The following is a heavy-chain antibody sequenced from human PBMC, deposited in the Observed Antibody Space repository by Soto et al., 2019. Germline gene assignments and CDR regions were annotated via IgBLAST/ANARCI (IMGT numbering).Heavy chain of an antibody. D-gene: IGHD2-21*02. CDR1: GGTFSNFA. CDR2: IIPMFGTA. Sequence: QVQLVQSGAEVKKPGSSVKVSCKASGGTFSNFALSRVRQAPGQGLEWMGGIIPMFGTANYAQKFQGRVTITADKSTSTAYMELSSLRSEDTAVYYCASWGGDFEGGGDYWGQGTLVTVSS. CDR3: ASWGGDFEGGGDY. V-gene: IGHV1-69*06. J-gene: IGHJ4*02.